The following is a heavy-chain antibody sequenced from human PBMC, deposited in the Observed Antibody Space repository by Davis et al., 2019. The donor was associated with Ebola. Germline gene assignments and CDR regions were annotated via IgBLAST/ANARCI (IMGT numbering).Heavy chain of an antibody. J-gene: IGHJ4*02. V-gene: IGHV1-69*05. CDR1: GGTFSSYA. CDR2: IIPIFGTA. Sequence: SVKVSCKASGGTFSSYAISWVRQAPGQGLEWMGGIIPIFGTANYAQKFQGRVTMTTDTSTSTAYMELRSLRSDDTAVYYCARDPVVTPFDYWGQGTLVTVSS. CDR3: ARDPVVTPFDY. D-gene: IGHD4-23*01.